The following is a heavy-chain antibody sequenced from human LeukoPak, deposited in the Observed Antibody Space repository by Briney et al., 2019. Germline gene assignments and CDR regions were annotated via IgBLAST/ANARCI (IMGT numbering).Heavy chain of an antibody. CDR1: GYTFTSYG. V-gene: IGHV1-18*01. Sequence: ASVKVSFKASGYTFTSYGISWVRQAPGQGLEWMGWISAYNGNTNYAQKLQGRVTMTTDTSTSTAYMELRSLRSDDTAVYYCARKPSVYYYDSSGPFDYWGQGTLVTVSS. CDR3: ARKPSVYYYDSSGPFDY. J-gene: IGHJ4*02. CDR2: ISAYNGNT. D-gene: IGHD3-22*01.